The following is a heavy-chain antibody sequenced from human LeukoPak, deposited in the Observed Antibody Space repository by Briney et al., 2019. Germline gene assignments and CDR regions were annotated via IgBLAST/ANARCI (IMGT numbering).Heavy chain of an antibody. V-gene: IGHV4-59*11. CDR1: GGSISSHY. J-gene: IGHJ3*02. Sequence: PSETLSLTCTVSGGSISSHYWSWIRQPPGKGLEWIGYIYYSGSTNYNPSLKSRVTISVDTSKNQFSLKLSSVTAADTAVYYCARDLAWAFDISGQGTMVTVSS. CDR2: IYYSGST. CDR3: ARDLAWAFDI.